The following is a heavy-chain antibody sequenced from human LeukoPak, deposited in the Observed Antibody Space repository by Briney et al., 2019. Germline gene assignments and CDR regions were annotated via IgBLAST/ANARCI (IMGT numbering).Heavy chain of an antibody. V-gene: IGHV1-2*02. CDR1: GYTFTDLY. CDR3: ARRGYGWEMDY. Sequence: GASVKVSCKASGYTFTDLYIHWVRQAPGQGLEWTGWINPNSGDTNYAQKFQGRVTMTRDTSISTAYMDLKRLRSDDTAVYYCARRGYGWEMDYWGQGTLVSVSS. CDR2: INPNSGDT. D-gene: IGHD5-18*01. J-gene: IGHJ4*02.